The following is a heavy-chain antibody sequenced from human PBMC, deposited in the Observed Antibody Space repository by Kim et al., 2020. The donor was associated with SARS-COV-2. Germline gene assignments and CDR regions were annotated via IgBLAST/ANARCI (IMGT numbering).Heavy chain of an antibody. Sequence: ASVKVSCKASGYTFTGYYMHWVRQAPGQGLEWMGRINPNSGGTNYAQKFQGRVTMTRDTSISTAYMELSRLRSDDTAVYYCARDQSDGYNAYYYYYGMDVWGQGTTVTVSS. D-gene: IGHD5-12*01. CDR2: INPNSGGT. J-gene: IGHJ6*02. V-gene: IGHV1-2*06. CDR1: GYTFTGYY. CDR3: ARDQSDGYNAYYYYYGMDV.